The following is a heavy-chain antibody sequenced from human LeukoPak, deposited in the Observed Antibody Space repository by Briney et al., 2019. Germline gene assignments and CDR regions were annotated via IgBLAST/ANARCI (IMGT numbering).Heavy chain of an antibody. D-gene: IGHD6-13*01. CDR2: INSDGSST. CDR1: GFTFSSYW. J-gene: IGHJ4*02. V-gene: IGHV3-74*01. Sequence: GGSLRLSCAASGFTFSSYWMHWVRQAPGKGLVWVSRINSDGSSTTYADSVKGRFTISRDNAKNTLYLQMNSLRAEDTAVYYCARGGSGGSPYFDYWGQGTLVTVSS. CDR3: ARGGSGGSPYFDY.